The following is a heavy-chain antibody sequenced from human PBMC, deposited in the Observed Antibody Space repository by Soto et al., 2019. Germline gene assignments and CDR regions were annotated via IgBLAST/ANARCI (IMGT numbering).Heavy chain of an antibody. D-gene: IGHD2-2*01. V-gene: IGHV3-30*18. CDR2: ISYDGSNK. Sequence: PGGSLRLSCAASGFTFSSYGMHWVRQAPGKGLEWVAVISYDGSNKYYADSVKGRFTISRDNSKNTLYLQMNSLRAEDTAVYYCAKDRDIVVVPADEAPYYYYYGMDVWGQGTTVTVSS. CDR3: AKDRDIVVVPADEAPYYYYYGMDV. CDR1: GFTFSSYG. J-gene: IGHJ6*02.